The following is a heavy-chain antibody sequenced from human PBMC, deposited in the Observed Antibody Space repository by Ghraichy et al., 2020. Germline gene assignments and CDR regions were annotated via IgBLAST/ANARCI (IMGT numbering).Heavy chain of an antibody. J-gene: IGHJ3*02. D-gene: IGHD2-15*01. CDR2: IKDDGSEK. CDR1: GFMFSGYW. Sequence: GGSLRLSCAASGFMFSGYWMNWVRQAPGKGLEWVASIKDDGSEKYYLDSVKGRFTIFRDNAKKSLYLQMNSLRAEDTAIYYCARPVTPDDAYDIWGQGTMDTVSS. V-gene: IGHV3-7*03. CDR3: ARPVTPDDAYDI.